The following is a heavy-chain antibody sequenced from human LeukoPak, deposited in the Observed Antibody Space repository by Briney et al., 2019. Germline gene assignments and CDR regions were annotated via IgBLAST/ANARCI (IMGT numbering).Heavy chain of an antibody. CDR2: IYTSGST. V-gene: IGHV4-61*02. CDR3: ARDMDLRRGSGSYYNV. CDR1: GGSISSGSYY. Sequence: SETLSLTCTVSGGSISSGSYYWSWIRQPAGKGLEWIGRIYTSGSTNYNPSLKSRVTISVDTSKNQFSLKLSSVTTADTAVYYCARDMDLRRGSGSYYNVWGQGTLVTDSS. J-gene: IGHJ4*02. D-gene: IGHD3-10*01.